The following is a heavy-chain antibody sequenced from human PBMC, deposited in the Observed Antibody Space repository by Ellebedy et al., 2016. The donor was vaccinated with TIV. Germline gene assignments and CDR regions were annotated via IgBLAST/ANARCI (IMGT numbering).Heavy chain of an antibody. CDR3: AKSISSYTTGRWFDP. CDR2: ISWNSSSI. Sequence: PGGSLRLSCAASGFTFDDSAMHWVRQVPGEGLEWVSGISWNSSSIGYADSVKGRFTISRDNAKNSLYLQMNSLRAEDTALYSCAKSISSYTTGRWFDPWGQGTLVTVSS. CDR1: GFTFDDSA. D-gene: IGHD2-2*02. V-gene: IGHV3-9*01. J-gene: IGHJ5*02.